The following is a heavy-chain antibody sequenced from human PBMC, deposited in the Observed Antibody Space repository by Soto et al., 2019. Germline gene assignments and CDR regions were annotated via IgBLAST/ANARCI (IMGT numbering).Heavy chain of an antibody. CDR3: ARGDQGFDY. Sequence: EVQLVESGGGLVQPGGSLRLSCAASGFTFSNYDMHWVRQATGKGLEWVSGIGTAGDTYYLGSVKGRFTMSRENAKNSVYLQMNSLSVGDTAVYYCARGDQGFDYWGQGTLVTVSS. J-gene: IGHJ4*02. D-gene: IGHD2-2*01. CDR2: IGTAGDT. V-gene: IGHV3-13*04. CDR1: GFTFSNYD.